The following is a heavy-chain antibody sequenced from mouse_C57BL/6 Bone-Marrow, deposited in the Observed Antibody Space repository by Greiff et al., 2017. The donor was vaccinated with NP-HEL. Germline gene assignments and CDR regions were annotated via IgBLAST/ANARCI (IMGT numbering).Heavy chain of an antibody. Sequence: QVQLQQSGPELVKPGASVKISCKASGYAFSSSWMNWVKQRPGKGLEWIGRIYPGDGDTNYNGKFKGKATLTADKSSSTAYMHLSILTSEYSAVYFCARSLKGYYAMDYWGQGTSVTVSS. V-gene: IGHV1-82*01. CDR1: GYAFSSSW. CDR2: IYPGDGDT. J-gene: IGHJ4*01. CDR3: ARSLKGYYAMDY.